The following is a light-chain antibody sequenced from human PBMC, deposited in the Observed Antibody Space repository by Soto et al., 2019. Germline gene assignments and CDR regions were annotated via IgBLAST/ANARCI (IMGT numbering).Light chain of an antibody. CDR3: QQYNSYPWT. Sequence: DIQMTQSPSTLSASVGDRVTITCRATQSVSIWLAWYQQRPGKAPKLLIYKASNLASGVPSRFSGSGSGTEFTLTISSLQPDDFANYYCQQYNSYPWTFGQGTNLEI. J-gene: IGKJ2*02. CDR2: KAS. CDR1: QSVSIW. V-gene: IGKV1-5*03.